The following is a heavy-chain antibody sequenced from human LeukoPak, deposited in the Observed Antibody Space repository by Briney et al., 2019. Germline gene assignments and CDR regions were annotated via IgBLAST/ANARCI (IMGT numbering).Heavy chain of an antibody. CDR1: GVSISSYY. D-gene: IGHD6-19*01. CDR2: IYYSGNT. Sequence: SETLSLTCTVSGVSISSYYWSWIRQPPGKGLEWIGYIYYSGNTNYNPSLKSRVTISVDTSKNQFSLKLSSVTAADTAVYYCAREDRYSSGWHHFDYWGQGTLVTVSS. V-gene: IGHV4-59*01. J-gene: IGHJ4*02. CDR3: AREDRYSSGWHHFDY.